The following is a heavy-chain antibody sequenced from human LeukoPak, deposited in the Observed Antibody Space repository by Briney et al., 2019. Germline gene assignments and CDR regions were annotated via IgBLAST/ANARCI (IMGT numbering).Heavy chain of an antibody. CDR2: IRYDGSNK. J-gene: IGHJ4*02. V-gene: IGHV3-30*02. CDR3: AKDHRLFGELSTFDY. CDR1: GFTFSSYG. Sequence: PGGSLRLSCAASGFTFSSYGMHWVRQAPGRGLEWVAFIRYDGSNKYYADSVKGRFTISRDNSKNTLYLQMNSLRPDDTAVYYCAKDHRLFGELSTFDYWGQGTLVTVSS. D-gene: IGHD3-10*01.